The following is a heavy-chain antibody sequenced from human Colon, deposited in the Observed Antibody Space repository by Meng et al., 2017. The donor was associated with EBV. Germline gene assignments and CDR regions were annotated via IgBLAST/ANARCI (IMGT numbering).Heavy chain of an antibody. V-gene: IGHV4-4*02. J-gene: IGHJ4*02. CDR2: MYHSGTT. Sequence: QLQESGPGLVKPSGXPSLTCVVSGGSISSSYWWTWVRQSPGKGLEWIGEMYHSGTTNYNPSLKSRVTISMGKSNNQLSLKLNSVTAADTAVYYCATQESRDGHNPYWGQGTLVTVSS. CDR1: GGSISSSYW. CDR3: ATQESRDGHNPY. D-gene: IGHD5-24*01.